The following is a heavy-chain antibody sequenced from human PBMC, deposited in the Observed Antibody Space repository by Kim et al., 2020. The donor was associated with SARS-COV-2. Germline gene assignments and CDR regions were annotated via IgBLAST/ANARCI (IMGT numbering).Heavy chain of an antibody. V-gene: IGHV3-23*01. CDR1: GFTFSSYA. D-gene: IGHD3-3*01. CDR3: AKDSYYDFWSGPRTGFDP. Sequence: GGSLRLSCAASGFTFSSYAMSWVRQAPGKGLEWVSAISGSGGSTYYADSVKGRFTISRDNSKNTLYLQMNSLRAEDTAVYYCAKDSYYDFWSGPRTGFDPWGQGTLVTVSS. J-gene: IGHJ5*02. CDR2: ISGSGGST.